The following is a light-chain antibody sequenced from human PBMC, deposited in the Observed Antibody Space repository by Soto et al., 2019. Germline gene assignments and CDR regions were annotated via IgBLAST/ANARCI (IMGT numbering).Light chain of an antibody. CDR2: HAS. J-gene: IGKJ4*01. Sequence: IQMTQSPSSLSASVGDRVTITCQASQNINNYLNWYQQKPGRAPKLLIYHASTLESGVPSRFSGSGSGTDFTLTISSLQPEDFATYYCLQDYNYPLTFGGGTKVDIK. V-gene: IGKV1-6*01. CDR1: QNINNY. CDR3: LQDYNYPLT.